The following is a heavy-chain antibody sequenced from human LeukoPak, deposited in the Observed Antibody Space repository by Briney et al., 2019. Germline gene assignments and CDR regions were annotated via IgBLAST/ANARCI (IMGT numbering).Heavy chain of an antibody. CDR2: ISGSGGST. J-gene: IGHJ6*02. D-gene: IGHD3-10*01. CDR1: GFTFSSYA. V-gene: IGHV3-23*01. CDR3: ANPLRSGSSIYYYYGMDV. Sequence: GGSLRLSCAASGFTFSSYAMSWVRQAPGKGLEWVSAISGSGGSTYYADSVKGRFTISRDNSKNTLYLQMNSLRAEETAVYYCANPLRSGSSIYYYYGMDVWGQATTVTVSS.